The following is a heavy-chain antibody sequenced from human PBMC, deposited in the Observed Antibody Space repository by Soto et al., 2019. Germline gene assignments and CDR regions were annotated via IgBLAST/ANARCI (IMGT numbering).Heavy chain of an antibody. V-gene: IGHV1-46*01. J-gene: IGHJ5*02. CDR1: ADTFTSYY. Sequence: ASVKVSCKAPADTFTSYYIHWVRQAPGHGLEWMGIINPNGGSTRFAQTFQGRITMTRDTSTSTVYMELGSLRSEDTAIYYCARSSAGVFGIIIEGPNLVDPWGQGSLVTVSS. D-gene: IGHD3-16*02. CDR2: INPNGGST. CDR3: ARSSAGVFGIIIEGPNLVDP.